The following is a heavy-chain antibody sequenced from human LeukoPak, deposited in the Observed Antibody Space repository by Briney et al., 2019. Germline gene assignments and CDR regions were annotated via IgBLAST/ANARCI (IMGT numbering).Heavy chain of an antibody. J-gene: IGHJ4*02. CDR2: IIPIFGTA. D-gene: IGHD3-22*01. CDR1: GGTFSSYA. Sequence: SVKVSCKASGGTFSSYAISWVRQAPGQGLEWMGGIIPIFGTANYAQKFQGRVTITADKSTSTAYMELSSLRSEDTAVYYCARAYYHNYYDSSGYYYPFDYWGQGTLVTVSS. V-gene: IGHV1-69*06. CDR3: ARAYYHNYYDSSGYYYPFDY.